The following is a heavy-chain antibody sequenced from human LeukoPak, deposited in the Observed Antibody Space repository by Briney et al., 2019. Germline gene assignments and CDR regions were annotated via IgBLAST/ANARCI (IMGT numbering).Heavy chain of an antibody. CDR3: AREGPYDFWSGYYNDY. D-gene: IGHD3-3*01. Sequence: ASVKVSCKVSGYTLTELSMHWVRQAPGKGLEWMGGFDPEDGETIYAQKFQGRVTMTEDTSTDTAYMELSSLRSEDTAVYYCAREGPYDFWSGYYNDYWGQGTLVTVSS. CDR1: GYTLTELS. V-gene: IGHV1-24*01. CDR2: FDPEDGET. J-gene: IGHJ4*02.